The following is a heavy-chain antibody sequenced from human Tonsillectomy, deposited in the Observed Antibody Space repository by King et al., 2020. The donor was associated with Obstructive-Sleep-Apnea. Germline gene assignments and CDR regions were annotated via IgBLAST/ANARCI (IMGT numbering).Heavy chain of an antibody. CDR2: IYNTGST. V-gene: IGHV4-59*01. CDR1: GGSISSYS. D-gene: IGHD4-23*01. CDR3: ARVWSTVVTNDAFDI. J-gene: IGHJ3*02. Sequence: QLQESGPGLVKPSETLSLTCTVSGGSISSYSWTWIRQPPGKGLEWIGYIYNTGSTNYNPSLKSRVTISIDTSKNQFSLKLSSVTAADTAVYYCARVWSTVVTNDAFDIWGKGTMVTVSS.